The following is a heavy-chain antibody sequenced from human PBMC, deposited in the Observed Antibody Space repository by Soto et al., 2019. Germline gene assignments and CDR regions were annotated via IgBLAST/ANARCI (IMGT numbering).Heavy chain of an antibody. CDR2: MNPGTGDT. Sequence: ASVKVSCKASGYSFTNNDVTWVRQATGQGLEWMGWMNPGTGDTGYAQKFQARVTMNRDSSIATAYMELSSLRADDTALYYVARMATFGSLNCFDPWGQGTRVTSPQ. J-gene: IGHJ5*02. CDR3: ARMATFGSLNCFDP. V-gene: IGHV1-8*01. CDR1: GYSFTNND. D-gene: IGHD3-16*01.